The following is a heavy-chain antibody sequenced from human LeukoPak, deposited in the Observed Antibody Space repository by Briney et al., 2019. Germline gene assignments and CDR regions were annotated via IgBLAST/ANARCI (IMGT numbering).Heavy chain of an antibody. J-gene: IGHJ3*02. CDR3: ASRRDGYNYSDAFDI. CDR2: IRFDGSDK. V-gene: IGHV3-30*02. CDR1: GFTFSTYA. Sequence: GGSLRLSCAASGFTFSTYAMHWVRQAPGKGLEWVAFIRFDGSDKYYADSVKGRFTISRDNSKNTLYLQMNSLRAEDTAVYYCASRRDGYNYSDAFDIWGQGTMVTVSS. D-gene: IGHD5-24*01.